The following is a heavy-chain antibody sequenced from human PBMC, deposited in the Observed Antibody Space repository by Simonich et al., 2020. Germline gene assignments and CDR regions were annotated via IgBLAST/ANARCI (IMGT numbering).Heavy chain of an antibody. CDR1: GGSFSGYY. V-gene: IGHV4-34*01. D-gene: IGHD1-1*01. CDR3: ARGKGWKNAFDI. J-gene: IGHJ3*02. CDR2: INHRGST. Sequence: QVQLQQWGAGLLKPSETLSLTCAVYGGSFSGYYWSWIRQPPGKGLEWIGEINHRGSTKKNPSRKSRVTISVDTSKNQFSLKLSSVTAADTAVYYCARGKGWKNAFDIWGQGTMVTVSS.